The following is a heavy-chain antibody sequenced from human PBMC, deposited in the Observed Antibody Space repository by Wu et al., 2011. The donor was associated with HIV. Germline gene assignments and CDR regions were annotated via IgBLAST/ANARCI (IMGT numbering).Heavy chain of an antibody. V-gene: IGHV1-2*02. Sequence: SVKISCQASGYTFTGSYMHWVRQAPGQGLEWMGWINPNSGGTNYAQKFQGRVTMTRDTSISTAFMELRSLRSDDTAVYYCARGVVVAATRSFDLWGRGTLVTVSS. CDR3: ARGVVVAATRSFDL. CDR1: GYTFTGSY. CDR2: INPNSGGT. D-gene: IGHD2-15*01. J-gene: IGHJ2*01.